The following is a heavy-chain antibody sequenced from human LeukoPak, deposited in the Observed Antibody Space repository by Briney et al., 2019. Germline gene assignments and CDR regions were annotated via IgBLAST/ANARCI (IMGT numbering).Heavy chain of an antibody. Sequence: ASVKVSCKASGGTFSSYAISWVRQAPGQGLEWMGGVIPIFGTANYAQKFQGRVTITADESTSTAYMELSSLRSEDTAVYYCASSPPDYGDYVYFQHWGQGTLVTVSS. CDR3: ASSPPDYGDYVYFQH. J-gene: IGHJ1*01. CDR1: GGTFSSYA. D-gene: IGHD4-17*01. V-gene: IGHV1-69*13. CDR2: VIPIFGTA.